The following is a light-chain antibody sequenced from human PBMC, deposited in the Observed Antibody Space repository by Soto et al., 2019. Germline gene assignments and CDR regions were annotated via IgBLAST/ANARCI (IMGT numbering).Light chain of an antibody. CDR2: KAS. V-gene: IGKV1-5*03. CDR3: QQYNSYSGT. Sequence: DIKMTQSPATLSATSGDRVTITCRASQSISSWLAWYQQKPGKAPKLLIYKASSLESGVPSRFSGSGSGTEFTLTISSLQPDDFATYYCQQYNSYSGTFGQGTKVDI. CDR1: QSISSW. J-gene: IGKJ1*01.